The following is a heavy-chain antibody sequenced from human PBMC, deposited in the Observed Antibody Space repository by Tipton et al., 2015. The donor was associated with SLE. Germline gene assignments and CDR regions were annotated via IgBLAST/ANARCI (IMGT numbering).Heavy chain of an antibody. D-gene: IGHD5-18*01. Sequence: SLRLSCAASGFTVSNNYMSWVRQAPGKGLEWVSYISSSSSYTNYADSVKGRFTISRDNAKNSLYLQMNGLRAEDTAVYYCARTPHTSMDFDYWGHGTLVTVSS. CDR1: GFTVSNNY. CDR3: ARTPHTSMDFDY. CDR2: ISSSSSYT. V-gene: IGHV3-11*06. J-gene: IGHJ4*01.